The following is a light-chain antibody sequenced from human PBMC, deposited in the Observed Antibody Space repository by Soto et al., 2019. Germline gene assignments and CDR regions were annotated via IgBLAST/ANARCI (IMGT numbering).Light chain of an antibody. V-gene: IGKV1-5*01. CDR2: DVS. CDR3: QQSYSTPIT. J-gene: IGKJ5*01. Sequence: DIQMTQSPSTLSASVGDRVTITCRASQRISYWLAWYQQKPGKAPKFLIYDVSTLESGVPSRFSGSGSGTEFTLTISSLQPEDVATYYCQQSYSTPITFGQGTRLEIK. CDR1: QRISYW.